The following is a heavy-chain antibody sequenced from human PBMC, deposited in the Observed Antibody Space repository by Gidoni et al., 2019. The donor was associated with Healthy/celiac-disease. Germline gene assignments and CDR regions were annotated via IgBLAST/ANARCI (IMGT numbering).Heavy chain of an antibody. CDR3: DVVGATTPEDY. J-gene: IGHJ4*02. CDR2: INPSGGST. Sequence: VQLVPSGAEVKKPGASLTVSCTASGYTFTSYYMHWVRQAPGQGLEWMGIINPSGGSTSYAQKFQGRVTMTRDTSTSTVYMELSSLRSEDTAVYYCDVVGATTPEDYWGQGTLVTVSS. CDR1: GYTFTSYY. V-gene: IGHV1-46*01. D-gene: IGHD1-26*01.